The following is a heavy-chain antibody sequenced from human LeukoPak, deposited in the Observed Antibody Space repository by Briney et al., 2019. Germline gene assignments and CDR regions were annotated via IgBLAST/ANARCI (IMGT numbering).Heavy chain of an antibody. CDR1: GGSISSSSYY. D-gene: IGHD2-2*01. CDR3: ARDVPGNIVVGNYMDV. CDR2: IYYSGST. J-gene: IGHJ6*03. V-gene: IGHV4-39*07. Sequence: SETLSLTCTVSGGSISSSSYYWGWIRQPPGKGLEWIGSIYYSGSTYYNPSLKSRVTISVDTSKNQFSLKLSSVTAADTAVYYCARDVPGNIVVGNYMDVWGKGTTVTVSS.